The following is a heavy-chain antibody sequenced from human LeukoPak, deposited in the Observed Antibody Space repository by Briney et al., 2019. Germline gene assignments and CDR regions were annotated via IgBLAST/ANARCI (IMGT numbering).Heavy chain of an antibody. J-gene: IGHJ2*01. CDR2: IYSGGVI. D-gene: IGHD7-27*01. V-gene: IGHV3-53*01. Sequence: GGSLRLSCAASGLTVSSNYMSWVRQAPGQGLGWVSVIYSGGVIYYAYSVKGRFTISRDNSKTTLYLQMNSLRVEDTAVYYCARAAGDRIGYFDLWGRGTLVTVSS. CDR1: GLTVSSNY. CDR3: ARAAGDRIGYFDL.